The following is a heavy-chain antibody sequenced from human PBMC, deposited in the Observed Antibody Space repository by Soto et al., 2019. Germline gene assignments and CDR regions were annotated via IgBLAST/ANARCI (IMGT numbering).Heavy chain of an antibody. CDR2: IYHSGST. D-gene: IGHD6-13*01. CDR1: GGSIRSGGYS. J-gene: IGHJ3*02. Sequence: TRSLTCAVSGGSIRSGGYSWSWIRQPPGKGLEWIGYIYHSGSTYYNPSLKSRVTISVDRSKNQFSLKLSSVTAADTAVYYCARLVWDAFDIWGQGTMVPVSS. CDR3: ARLVWDAFDI. V-gene: IGHV4-30-2*01.